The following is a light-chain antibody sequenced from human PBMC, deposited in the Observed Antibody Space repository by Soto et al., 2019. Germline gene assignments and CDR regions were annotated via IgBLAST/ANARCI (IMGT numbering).Light chain of an antibody. CDR3: TSYRDTSTLGV. CDR2: EVT. V-gene: IGLV2-14*01. CDR1: SSDVGGYNY. Sequence: ALTQPASVSGSPGRAITISCTGTSSDVGGYNYVSWYQQHPGKAPTMIIYEVTNRPSGVSDRFSGSKSGNTAFLTISGLQAEDEADYFCTSYRDTSTLGVFGTGTKVTVL. J-gene: IGLJ1*01.